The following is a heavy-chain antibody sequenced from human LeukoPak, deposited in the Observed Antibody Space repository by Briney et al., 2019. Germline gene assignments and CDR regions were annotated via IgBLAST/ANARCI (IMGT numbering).Heavy chain of an antibody. CDR1: GGTLSRYA. CDR2: VIPIFGTA. D-gene: IGHD6-6*01. J-gene: IGHJ6*03. V-gene: IGHV1-69*05. Sequence: ASVKVSCKPSGGTLSRYAISWVRQAPGQGLEWMGGVIPIFGTANYAQKFQGRVTITTDESTSTAYMELSSLRSEDTAVYYCARDERSIAAHNGYYYYMDVWGKGTTVTVSS. CDR3: ARDERSIAAHNGYYYYMDV.